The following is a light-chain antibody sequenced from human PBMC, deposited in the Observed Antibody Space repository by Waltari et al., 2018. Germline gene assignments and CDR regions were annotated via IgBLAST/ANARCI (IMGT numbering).Light chain of an antibody. CDR2: AAS. V-gene: IGKV1-39*01. CDR1: QSISSY. CDR3: QQSYSTPRLT. J-gene: IGKJ4*01. Sequence: DIQMTQSQSSLSASVGDRVTITCRANQSISSYLNCFQQKPEKAPKLLIYAASRLQSGVPSRFSGSGSGTDFTLTISSLQPEDFATYYCQQSYSTPRLTFGGGTKVEIK.